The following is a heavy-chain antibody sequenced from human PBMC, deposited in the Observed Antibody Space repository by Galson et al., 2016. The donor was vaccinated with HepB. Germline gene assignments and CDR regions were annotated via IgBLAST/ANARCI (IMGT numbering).Heavy chain of an antibody. CDR2: IDPSDSYT. J-gene: IGHJ4*02. D-gene: IGHD4-11*01. V-gene: IGHV5-10-1*01. CDR3: ARGNQRSDYIFDY. Sequence: QSGAEVKQPGESLIISCKASGYTFTSYWINWVRQMPGKGLEWMGRIDPSDSYTSYGPSFRGHVTISADKSVTTAYLQWSSLKAADTGIYFCARGNQRSDYIFDYWGQGTLGTVSS. CDR1: GYTFTSYW.